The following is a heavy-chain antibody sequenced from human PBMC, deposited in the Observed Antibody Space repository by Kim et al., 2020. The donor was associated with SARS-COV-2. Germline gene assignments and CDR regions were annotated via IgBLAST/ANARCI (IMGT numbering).Heavy chain of an antibody. CDR1: GGSISSYY. CDR3: ARSEQAPFDK. V-gene: IGHV4-59*01. Sequence: SETLSLTCTVSGGSISSYYWSWIRQPPGKGLEWIGYIHYSGSTNYNPSLKSRVTISVDTSKNQFSLKLSSVTAADTAVYYCARSEQAPFDKWGQETLVTLSP. CDR2: IHYSGST. J-gene: IGHJ4*02. D-gene: IGHD6-13*01.